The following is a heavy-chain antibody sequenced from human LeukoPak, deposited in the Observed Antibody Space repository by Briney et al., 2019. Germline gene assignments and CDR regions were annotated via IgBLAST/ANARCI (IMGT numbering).Heavy chain of an antibody. Sequence: GVSLRLSCEASGFTFSSYAIHWVRQAPGKGLGWGAVISYDGSDKYYADSVKGRFTLSRDNSKNTVYLQMNSLRVEDTVVYYCARGIYSGYDSADYWGQGTLVTVSS. D-gene: IGHD5-12*01. V-gene: IGHV3-30*04. J-gene: IGHJ4*02. CDR1: GFTFSSYA. CDR2: ISYDGSDK. CDR3: ARGIYSGYDSADY.